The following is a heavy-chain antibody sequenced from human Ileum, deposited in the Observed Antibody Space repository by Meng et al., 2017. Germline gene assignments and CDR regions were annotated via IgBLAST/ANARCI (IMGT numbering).Heavy chain of an antibody. CDR3: ARGRHCSSTTCYLSDS. V-gene: IGHV1-18*01. CDR1: GYSFTNYG. J-gene: IGHJ4*02. Sequence: QVHLVQSGPEGRKPGASVKASCQASGYSFTNYGINWVRQAPGKGLEWMGWTSTYNSNRNYAQSLQGRVTMTTDTSTTTAYMELRSLTFDDTAVYYCARGRHCSSTTCYLSDSWGQGTLVTVSS. CDR2: TSTYNSNR. D-gene: IGHD2-2*01.